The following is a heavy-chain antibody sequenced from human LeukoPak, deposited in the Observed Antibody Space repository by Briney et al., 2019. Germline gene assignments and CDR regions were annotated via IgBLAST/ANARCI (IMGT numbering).Heavy chain of an antibody. J-gene: IGHJ4*02. CDR3: ARTYYYDSSGYYPLDY. CDR1: GGSISSGDYY. Sequence: PSETLSLTCTVSGGSISSGDYYWSWIRQPPGKGLEWIGYIYYSGSTHYNPSLKSRVTISVDTSKNQFSLKLSSVTAADTAVYYCARTYYYDSSGYYPLDYWGQGTLVTVSS. CDR2: IYYSGST. V-gene: IGHV4-30-4*01. D-gene: IGHD3-22*01.